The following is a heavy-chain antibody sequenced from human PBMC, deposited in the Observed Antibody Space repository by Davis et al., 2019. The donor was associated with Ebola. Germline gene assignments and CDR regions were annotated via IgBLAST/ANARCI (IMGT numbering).Heavy chain of an antibody. D-gene: IGHD2-21*01. CDR2: INHSGST. J-gene: IGHJ6*03. V-gene: IGHV4-34*01. CDR3: ARDSPLYYYMDV. CDR1: GGSFSGYY. Sequence: PGGSLRLSCAVYGGSFSGYYWSWIRQPPGKGLEWIGEINHSGSTNYNPSLKSRVTISVDTSKNQFSLKLSSVTAADTAVYYCARDSPLYYYMDVWGKGTTVTVSS.